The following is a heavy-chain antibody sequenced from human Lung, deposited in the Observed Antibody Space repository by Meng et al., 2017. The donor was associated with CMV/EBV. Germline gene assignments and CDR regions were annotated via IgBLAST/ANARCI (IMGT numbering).Heavy chain of an antibody. Sequence: GGSLRLSCAASGFTFSVYSMIWVRQAPGKGLEWVSTISSSSSFISYVDSVKGRFTISRDNAENSLYLHMNGLRAEDTAVYFCARESSGSFVLDVWGPGTTVTVS. CDR3: ARESSGSFVLDV. D-gene: IGHD3-22*01. CDR1: GFTFSVYS. CDR2: ISSSSSFI. J-gene: IGHJ6*02. V-gene: IGHV3-21*01.